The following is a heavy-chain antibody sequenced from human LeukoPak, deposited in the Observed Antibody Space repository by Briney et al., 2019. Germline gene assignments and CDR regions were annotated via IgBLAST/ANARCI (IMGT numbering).Heavy chain of an antibody. J-gene: IGHJ3*02. CDR3: LLVVAATSTFDI. CDR2: ISWNSGSI. CDR1: GFTFDDYA. Sequence: LPGGSLRLSCAASGFTFDDYAMHWVRQAPGKGLEWVSGISWNSGSIGYADSVKGRFTISRDNAKNSLYVQMNSLRAEDTALYYCLLVVAATSTFDIWGQGTMVTVSS. V-gene: IGHV3-9*01. D-gene: IGHD2-15*01.